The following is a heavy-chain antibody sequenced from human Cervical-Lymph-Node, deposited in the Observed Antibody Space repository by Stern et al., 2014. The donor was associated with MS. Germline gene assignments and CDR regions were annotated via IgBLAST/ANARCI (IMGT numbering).Heavy chain of an antibody. J-gene: IGHJ4*02. Sequence: EMQLVESGGGLVQPGGSLRLSCAASGFTFSNYWIHLVRQAPGKGLVWVSRINSDGTGTSYADSVKGRFTISRDNAKNTLYLQMDSLRVDDTAVYYCTRGGLVGASPFDFWGQGTLVTVSP. V-gene: IGHV3-74*02. CDR1: GFTFSNYW. CDR2: INSDGTGT. CDR3: TRGGLVGASPFDF. D-gene: IGHD1-26*01.